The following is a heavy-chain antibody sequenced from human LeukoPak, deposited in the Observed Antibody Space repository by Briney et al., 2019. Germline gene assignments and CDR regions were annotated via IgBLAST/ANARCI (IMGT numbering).Heavy chain of an antibody. CDR2: FDPEDGET. D-gene: IGHD3-10*01. CDR3: ATDYYGSGLEKYYFDY. Sequence: ASVKVSCKVSGYTLTELSMHRVRQAPGKGLEWMGGFDPEDGETIYAQKFQGRVTMTEDTSTDTAYMELSSLRSEDTAVYYCATDYYGSGLEKYYFDYWGQGTLVTVSS. J-gene: IGHJ4*02. CDR1: GYTLTELS. V-gene: IGHV1-24*01.